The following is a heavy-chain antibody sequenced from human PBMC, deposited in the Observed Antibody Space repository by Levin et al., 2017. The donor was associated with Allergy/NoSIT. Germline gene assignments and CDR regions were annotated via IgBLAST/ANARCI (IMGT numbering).Heavy chain of an antibody. D-gene: IGHD6-19*01. CDR2: INPNSGGT. V-gene: IGHV1-2*02. Sequence: GESLKISCKASGYTFTGYYMHWVRQAPGQGLEWMGWINPNSGGTNYAQKFQGRVTMTRDTSISTAYMELSRLRSDDTAVYYCARDLVARNRRAVAHGYWGQGTLVTVSS. CDR1: GYTFTGYY. CDR3: ARDLVARNRRAVAHGY. J-gene: IGHJ4*02.